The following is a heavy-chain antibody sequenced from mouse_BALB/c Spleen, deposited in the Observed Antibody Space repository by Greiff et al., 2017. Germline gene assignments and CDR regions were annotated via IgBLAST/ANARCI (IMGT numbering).Heavy chain of an antibody. CDR2: ISNGGGST. D-gene: IGHD2-1*01. CDR1: GFTFSSYT. Sequence: VQLKESGGGLVQPGGSLKLSCAASGFTFSSYTMSWVRQNPEKRLEWVAYISNGGGSTYYQDTVKGRFTISRDNAKNTLYLQMSSLKSEDTAMYYCERQGGNYPYYAMDYWGQGTSVTVSS. CDR3: ERQGGNYPYYAMDY. J-gene: IGHJ4*01. V-gene: IGHV5-12-2*01.